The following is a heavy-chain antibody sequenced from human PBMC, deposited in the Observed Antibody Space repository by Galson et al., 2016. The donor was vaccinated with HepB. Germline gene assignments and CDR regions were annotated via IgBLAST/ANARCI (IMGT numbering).Heavy chain of an antibody. Sequence: SLRLSCAVSGSTISGSWMYWVRQAPGKGLEWVANINPDGSGKNYVDSVKGRFTISRDDAKNSLYLQLDSLRAEDTAVYYCARGAFLGGQGTLVTVSP. J-gene: IGHJ4*02. D-gene: IGHD2/OR15-2a*01. V-gene: IGHV3-7*01. CDR3: ARGAFL. CDR2: INPDGSGK. CDR1: GSTISGSW.